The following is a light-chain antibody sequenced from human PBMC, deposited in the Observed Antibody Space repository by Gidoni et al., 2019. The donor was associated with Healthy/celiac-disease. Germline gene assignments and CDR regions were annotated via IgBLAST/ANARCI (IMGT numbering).Light chain of an antibody. CDR3: QQYGSSPGS. J-gene: IGKJ2*04. V-gene: IGKV3-20*01. CDR2: GAS. Sequence: RATLSCMASQSVSSSYLAWYQQKPGQAPRLLIYGASSRATGIPDRFSGSGSGTDFTLTISRLEPEDFAVYYCQQYGSSPGSFGQGTKLEIK. CDR1: QSVSSSY.